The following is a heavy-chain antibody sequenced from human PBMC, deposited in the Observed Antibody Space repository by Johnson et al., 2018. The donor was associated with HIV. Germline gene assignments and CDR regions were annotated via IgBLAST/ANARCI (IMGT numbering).Heavy chain of an antibody. CDR2: ISYDGSNK. J-gene: IGHJ3*02. V-gene: IGHV3-30*04. CDR3: AKSTQANILRESGPYGAFDI. Sequence: QVQLVESGGGVVQPGRSLRLSCAASGFTFSSYAMHWVRQAPGKGLEWVAVISYDGSNKYYADSVKGRFTISRDNSKHTLYVQMNSLRAEDTAVYYCAKSTQANILRESGPYGAFDIWGQGTMVTVSS. D-gene: IGHD3-10*01. CDR1: GFTFSSYA.